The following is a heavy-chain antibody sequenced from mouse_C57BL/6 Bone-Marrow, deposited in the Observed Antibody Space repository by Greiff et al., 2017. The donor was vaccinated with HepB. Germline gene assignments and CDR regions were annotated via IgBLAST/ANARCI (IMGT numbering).Heavy chain of an antibody. CDR1: GFTFSDAW. D-gene: IGHD2-1*01. CDR3: TGGGNYRDYFDY. J-gene: IGHJ2*01. Sequence: EVMLVESGGGLVQPGGSMKLSCAASGFTFSDAWMDWVRQSPEKGLEWVAEIRNKANNHATYYAESVKGRFTISRDDSKSSVYLQMNSLRAEDTGIYYCTGGGNYRDYFDYWGQGTTLTVSS. V-gene: IGHV6-6*01. CDR2: IRNKANNHAT.